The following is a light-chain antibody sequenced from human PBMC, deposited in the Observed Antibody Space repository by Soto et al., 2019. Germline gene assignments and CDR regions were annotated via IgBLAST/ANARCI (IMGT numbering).Light chain of an antibody. CDR2: AAS. J-gene: IGKJ1*01. CDR3: QHSYSPPWT. CDR1: QSISSY. V-gene: IGKV1-39*01. Sequence: DIQMTQSPSSLSASVGDRVTITCRASQSISSYLNWYQQKPGKAPKLLIYAASSLQSGVPSRFSGSGSGTDFTITISSLQPEDFATYYCQHSYSPPWTFGQGTKVEIK.